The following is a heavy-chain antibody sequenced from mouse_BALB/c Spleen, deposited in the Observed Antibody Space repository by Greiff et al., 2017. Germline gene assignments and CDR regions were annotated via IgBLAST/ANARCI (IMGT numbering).Heavy chain of an antibody. V-gene: IGHV1-62-2*01. CDR1: GYTFTEYT. CDR3: ARHEDDYGSSIRGFDY. CDR2: FYPGSGSI. J-gene: IGHJ2*01. D-gene: IGHD1-1*01. Sequence: VKLMESGAELVKPGASVKLSCKASGYTFTEYTIHWVKQRSGQGLEWIGWFYPGSGSIKYNEKFKDKATLIADKSSSTVYMELSRLTSEDSAVYFCARHEDDYGSSIRGFDYWGQGTTLTVSS.